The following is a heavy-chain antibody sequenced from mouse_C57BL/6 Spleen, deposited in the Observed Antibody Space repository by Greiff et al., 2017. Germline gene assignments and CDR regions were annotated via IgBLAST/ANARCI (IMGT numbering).Heavy chain of an antibody. V-gene: IGHV1-15*01. J-gene: IGHJ2*01. CDR3: TRGDYDCHYFDY. CDR2: IDPETGGT. CDR1: GYTFTDYE. Sequence: VQLQQSGAELVRPGASVTLSCKASGYTFTDYEMHWVKQTPVHGLEWIGAIDPETGGTAYNQKFKGKAILTADKSSSTAYMELRSLTSEDSAVYYCTRGDYDCHYFDYWGQGTTLTVSS. D-gene: IGHD2-4*01.